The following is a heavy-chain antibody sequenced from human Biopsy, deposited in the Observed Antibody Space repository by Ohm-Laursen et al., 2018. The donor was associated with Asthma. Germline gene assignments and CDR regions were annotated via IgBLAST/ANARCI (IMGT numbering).Heavy chain of an antibody. CDR1: GGSKGIYY. CDR2: THYRGTT. V-gene: IGHV4-59*01. D-gene: IGHD2/OR15-2a*01. CDR3: ARVRGAFYESIVKNAFDV. Sequence: SETLSLTCIVSGGSKGIYYWGWIRQPPGKGRENIGYTHYRGTTNTDPSLTGRVTMSVDTSKNQFSLKVTSVTAADTAVYFCARVRGAFYESIVKNAFDVWGQGTMVTVSS. J-gene: IGHJ3*01.